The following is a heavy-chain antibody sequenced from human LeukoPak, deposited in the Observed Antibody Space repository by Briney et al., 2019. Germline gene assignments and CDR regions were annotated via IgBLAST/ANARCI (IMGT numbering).Heavy chain of an antibody. D-gene: IGHD5-12*01. CDR1: GFIFRDYV. J-gene: IGHJ4*02. Sequence: PGGSLRLSCAASGFIFRDYVMNWVRQAPGRGLEWVAVTSFDESTKHYADSVQGRFTISRDNSKNTLYLQMNSLRAEDTAVYFCARDEGWLRSFDYWGQGTLVTVSS. CDR3: ARDEGWLRSFDY. CDR2: TSFDESTK. V-gene: IGHV3-30-3*01.